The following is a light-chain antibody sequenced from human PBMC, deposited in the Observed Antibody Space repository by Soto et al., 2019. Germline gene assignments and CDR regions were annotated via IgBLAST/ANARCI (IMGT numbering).Light chain of an antibody. J-gene: IGKJ5*01. Sequence: DIQMNQSASAMSASVGYRVTITCRASQGISNYLAWFQQKPGKVPKSLIYGASSLQSGVPSRFSVTGSGTEFTLTISRLKTEDFATYDCLQHNSYPPTFCQGTRLEIK. CDR2: GAS. V-gene: IGKV1-17*03. CDR3: LQHNSYPPT. CDR1: QGISNY.